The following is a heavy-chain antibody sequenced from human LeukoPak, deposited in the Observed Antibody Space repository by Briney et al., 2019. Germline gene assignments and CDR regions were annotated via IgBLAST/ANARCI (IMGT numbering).Heavy chain of an antibody. D-gene: IGHD3-10*01. CDR2: ISSSGSTI. J-gene: IGHJ4*02. Sequence: GGSLRLSCAASGFTFSTYSMNWVRQAPGKGLEWVSYISSSGSTIYYADSVKGRFTISRDNAKNSLYLQMNSLRAEDTAVYYCARAWRYGSGNYFDYWGQGTLVTVSS. CDR3: ARAWRYGSGNYFDY. V-gene: IGHV3-48*04. CDR1: GFTFSTYS.